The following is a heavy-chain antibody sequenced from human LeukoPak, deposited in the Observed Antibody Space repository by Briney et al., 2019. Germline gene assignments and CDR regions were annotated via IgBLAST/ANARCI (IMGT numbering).Heavy chain of an antibody. Sequence: PSETLSLTCTVSGGSVSSGSYYWNWIRQPPGKGLEWIGYIYYSGSTNYSPSLNSRVTISLDTSKNQFSLKPSSVTAADTAVFYCARGYSSIRGWFDPWGQGTPVTVSS. CDR1: GGSVSSGSYY. J-gene: IGHJ5*02. CDR3: ARGYSSIRGWFDP. D-gene: IGHD6-13*01. CDR2: IYYSGST. V-gene: IGHV4-61*01.